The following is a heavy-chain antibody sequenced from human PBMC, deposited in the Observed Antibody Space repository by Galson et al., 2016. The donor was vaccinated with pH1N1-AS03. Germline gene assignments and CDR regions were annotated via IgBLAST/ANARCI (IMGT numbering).Heavy chain of an antibody. CDR3: APYRHFYGSSGPTTPYGLDV. Sequence: SVKVSCKASGYTFTGHWIHWVRQAPGQGPEWMGWINPNGGDTKYAQKFQGRVTMTRDTSITTAYLELSGLRSDDTAVYSCAPYRHFYGSSGPTTPYGLDVWGQGTTVTVSS. D-gene: IGHD3-22*01. V-gene: IGHV1-2*02. CDR1: GYTFTGHW. J-gene: IGHJ6*02. CDR2: INPNGGDT.